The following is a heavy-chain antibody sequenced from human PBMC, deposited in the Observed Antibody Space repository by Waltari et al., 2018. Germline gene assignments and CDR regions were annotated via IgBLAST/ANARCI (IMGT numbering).Heavy chain of an antibody. CDR3: ATKGVVLPATFDY. CDR2: INPGSGIT. J-gene: IGHJ4*02. Sequence: QVQLVQSGAELREPGSSVKVSCKAAGYSFTCTLIHWVRQAPGQGLEWMGWINPGSGITNYAKKFQGRVTMTRDTSISTAYVELSSLRIDDTAAYYCATKGVVLPATFDYWGQGTLVTVSS. CDR1: GYSFTCTL. V-gene: IGHV1-2*02. D-gene: IGHD2-15*01.